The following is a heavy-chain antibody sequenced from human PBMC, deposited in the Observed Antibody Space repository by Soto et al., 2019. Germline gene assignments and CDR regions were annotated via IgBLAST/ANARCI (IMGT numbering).Heavy chain of an antibody. J-gene: IGHJ5*02. CDR1: GYTFTGYY. V-gene: IGHV1-2*04. Sequence: GPVKVSCKASGYTFTGYYMHWVRQAPGQGLEWMGWINPNSGGTNYAQKFQGWVTMTRDTSISTAYMELSRPRSDDTAVYYCARGQLVGDWFDPWGQGTLVTVSS. D-gene: IGHD6-6*01. CDR2: INPNSGGT. CDR3: ARGQLVGDWFDP.